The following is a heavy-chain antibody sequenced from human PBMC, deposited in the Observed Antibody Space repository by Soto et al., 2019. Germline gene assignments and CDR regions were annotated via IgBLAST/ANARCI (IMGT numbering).Heavy chain of an antibody. V-gene: IGHV1-8*01. CDR1: GYTFTSYD. D-gene: IGHD2-8*01. J-gene: IGHJ3*02. CDR3: ARTQGVLDAFDI. Sequence: ASVKVSCKASGYTFTSYDINWVRQATGQGLEWMGWMNPNSGNTGYAQKFQGSVTMTRNTSISTAYMELSSLRSDDTAVYYCARTQGVLDAFDIWGQGTMVTVSS. CDR2: MNPNSGNT.